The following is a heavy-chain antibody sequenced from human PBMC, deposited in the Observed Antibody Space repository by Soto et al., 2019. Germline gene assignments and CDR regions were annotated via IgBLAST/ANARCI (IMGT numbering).Heavy chain of an antibody. CDR2: ISGSGGST. CDR3: AKDSLFGYYYGRDY. CDR1: GFTFSSYA. Sequence: PGGSLRLSCAASGFTFSSYAMSWVRQAPGKGLEWVSAISGSGGSTHYADSVKGRFTISRDNSKNTLYLQMNSLRAEDTAVYYCAKDSLFGYYYGRDYWGQGTLVTVSS. J-gene: IGHJ4*02. D-gene: IGHD3-22*01. V-gene: IGHV3-23*01.